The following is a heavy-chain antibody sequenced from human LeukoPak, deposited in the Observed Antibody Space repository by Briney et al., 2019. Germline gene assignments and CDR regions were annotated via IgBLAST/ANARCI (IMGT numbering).Heavy chain of an antibody. Sequence: GGSLRLSCAASGFTFSSYAMHWVRQAPGKGLEWVATIKPDGSEKYYVDSVKGRFTISRDNAKNSLYLQMNSLRAEDTAVYYCAREIGIAAEFDHWGQGTLVTVSS. D-gene: IGHD6-25*01. CDR1: GFTFSSYA. V-gene: IGHV3-7*03. J-gene: IGHJ5*02. CDR2: IKPDGSEK. CDR3: AREIGIAAEFDH.